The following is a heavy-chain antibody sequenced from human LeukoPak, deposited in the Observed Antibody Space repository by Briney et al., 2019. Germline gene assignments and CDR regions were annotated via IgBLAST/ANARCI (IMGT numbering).Heavy chain of an antibody. CDR3: ARGGRWLNYYDSSGPEY. D-gene: IGHD3-22*01. J-gene: IGHJ4*02. CDR2: INPNSGGT. Sequence: ASVKVSCKASGGTFSSYAISWVRQAPGQGLEWMGWINPNSGGTNYAQKFQGRVTMTRDTSISTAYMELSRLRSDDTAVYYCARGGRWLNYYDSSGPEYWGQGTLVTVSS. V-gene: IGHV1-2*02. CDR1: GGTFSSYA.